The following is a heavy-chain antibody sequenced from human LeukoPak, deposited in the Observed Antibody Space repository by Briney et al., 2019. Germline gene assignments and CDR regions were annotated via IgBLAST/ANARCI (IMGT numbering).Heavy chain of an antibody. CDR2: ISGSGGST. Sequence: GGSLRLSCAASGFNFSSYAMSWVRQAPGMGLEWVSAISGSGGSTYHADSVRGRFTISRDSSKNTLYLQMNSLRVDDTAVYYCAKSQFFDYWGQGTLVTVAS. V-gene: IGHV3-23*01. CDR1: GFNFSSYA. CDR3: AKSQFFDY. J-gene: IGHJ4*02. D-gene: IGHD5-24*01.